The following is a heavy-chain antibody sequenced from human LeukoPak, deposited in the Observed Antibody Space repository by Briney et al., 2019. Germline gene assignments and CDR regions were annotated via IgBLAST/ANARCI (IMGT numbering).Heavy chain of an antibody. CDR3: ARAGIAAAVLWFDP. Sequence: GASVKVSCKASGYSFSSHAISWVRQAPGQGLEWMGWISAYNGNTNYAQKLQGRVTMTTDTSTSTAYMELRSLRSDDTAVYYCARAGIAAAVLWFDPWGQGTLVTVSS. V-gene: IGHV1-18*01. D-gene: IGHD6-13*01. J-gene: IGHJ5*02. CDR2: ISAYNGNT. CDR1: GYSFSSHA.